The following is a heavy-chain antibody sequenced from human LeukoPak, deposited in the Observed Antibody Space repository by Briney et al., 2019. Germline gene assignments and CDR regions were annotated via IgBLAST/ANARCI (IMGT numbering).Heavy chain of an antibody. J-gene: IGHJ4*02. CDR1: GFTFSSYA. Sequence: GGSLRLSCAASGFTFSSYAMSWVRQAPGKGLEWVSAISGSGGSTYYADSVKGRFTISRDNSKNTLYLQMNSLRAEDTAVYYCAKVFTGYSSSESAVDYWGQGTVVTFSS. CDR3: AKVFTGYSSSESAVDY. V-gene: IGHV3-23*01. CDR2: ISGSGGST. D-gene: IGHD6-13*01.